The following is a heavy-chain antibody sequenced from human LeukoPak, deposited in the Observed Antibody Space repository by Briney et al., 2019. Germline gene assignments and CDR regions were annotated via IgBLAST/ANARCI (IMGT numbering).Heavy chain of an antibody. CDR3: ARGGYGSGRNGAFDI. J-gene: IGHJ3*02. D-gene: IGHD3-10*01. CDR2: IYHSGST. CDR1: GGSISSSNW. Sequence: SGTLSLTCAVSGGSISSSNWWSWVRQPPGKGLEWIGEIYHSGSTNYNPSLKSRVTISVDTSKNQFSLKLSSVTAADTAVYYCARGGYGSGRNGAFDIWGQGTMVTVSS. V-gene: IGHV4-4*02.